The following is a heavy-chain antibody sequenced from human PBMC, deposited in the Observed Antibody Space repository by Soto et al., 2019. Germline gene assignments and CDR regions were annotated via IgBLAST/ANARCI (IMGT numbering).Heavy chain of an antibody. CDR3: EYGNYDYVWESKVGYYYSMDV. J-gene: IGHJ6*02. CDR2: IYWDDDK. D-gene: IGHD3-16*01. CDR1: GFSLRTRGVN. Sequence: QITLKESGPTLVKPTQTLTLTCTFSGFSLRTRGVNVGWIRQPPGKALEWLALIYWDDDKRYSPSLKSRLTITKDTSXTXVXLXXTNMDPVDKATYYCEYGNYDYVWESKVGYYYSMDVWGQGTTVTVSS. V-gene: IGHV2-5*02.